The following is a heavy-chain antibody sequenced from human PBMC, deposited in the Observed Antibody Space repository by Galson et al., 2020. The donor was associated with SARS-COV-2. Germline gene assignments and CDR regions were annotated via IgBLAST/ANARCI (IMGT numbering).Heavy chain of an antibody. V-gene: IGHV3-23*01. D-gene: IGHD3-10*01. CDR2: ISGSGGSS. CDR3: AKMSSPTFDY. Sequence: GESLKISCAASGFTFSSYAMSWVCQAPGKGLEWVSGISGSGGSSYYADSVKGRFTISRDNSKNTLYLQMNSLRAEDTAVYYCAKMSSPTFDYWGQGTLVTVSS. CDR1: GFTFSSYA. J-gene: IGHJ4*02.